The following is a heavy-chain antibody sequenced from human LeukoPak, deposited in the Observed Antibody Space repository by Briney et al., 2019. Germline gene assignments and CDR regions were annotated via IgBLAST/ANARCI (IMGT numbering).Heavy chain of an antibody. CDR1: GFIFHNAW. J-gene: IGHJ4*02. CDR2: IKSNPDGGTA. D-gene: IGHD3-3*01. CDR3: TTLSYDVHY. V-gene: IGHV3-15*05. Sequence: GGSLRLSCAASGFIFHNAWMTWVRQAPGKGLEWVGRIKSNPDGGTADYAAPVKGRFIISRDDSKNTLYLQLNSLKTEDTAVHYCTTLSYDVHYWGQRTLVTVSS.